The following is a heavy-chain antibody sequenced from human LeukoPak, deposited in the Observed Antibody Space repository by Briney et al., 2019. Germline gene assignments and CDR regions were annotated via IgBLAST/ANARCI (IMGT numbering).Heavy chain of an antibody. V-gene: IGHV3-48*04. J-gene: IGHJ6*03. CDR1: GFTFSSYS. CDR3: AREDYYYYMDV. CDR2: ISSSGSTI. Sequence: GGSLRLSCAASGFTFSSYSMNWVRQAPGKGLEWVSYISSSGSTIYYADSVKGRFTISRDNAKNSLYLQMNSLRAEDTAVYYCAREDYYYYMDVWGKGTTVTVSS.